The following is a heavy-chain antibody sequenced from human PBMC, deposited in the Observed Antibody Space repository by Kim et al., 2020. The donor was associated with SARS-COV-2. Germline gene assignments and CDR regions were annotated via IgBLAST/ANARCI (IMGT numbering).Heavy chain of an antibody. CDR2: IYYSGST. J-gene: IGHJ3*02. V-gene: IGHV4-59*01. D-gene: IGHD2-8*02. CDR3: ARESPRWGAMTGGAFDI. Sequence: SETLSLTCTVSGGSISSYYWSWIRQPPGKGLEWIGYIYYSGSTNYNPSLKSRVTISVDTSKNQFSLKLSSVTAADTAVYYCARESPRWGAMTGGAFDIWGQGTMVTVSS. CDR1: GGSISSYY.